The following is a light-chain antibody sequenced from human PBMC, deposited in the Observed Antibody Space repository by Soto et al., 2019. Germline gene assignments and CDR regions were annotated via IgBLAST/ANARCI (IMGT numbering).Light chain of an antibody. Sequence: QAVVTQPPSVSGAPGQRVTISCTGSSSNIGAGYDVHWYQQLPGTAPKLLIYGNSNRPSGVPDRFSGSKSGTSASLAITGLRSEDEADYYCQFCDGSLSGGVLGGGTKLTVL. CDR2: GNS. CDR1: SSNIGAGYD. CDR3: QFCDGSLSGGV. J-gene: IGLJ2*01. V-gene: IGLV1-40*01.